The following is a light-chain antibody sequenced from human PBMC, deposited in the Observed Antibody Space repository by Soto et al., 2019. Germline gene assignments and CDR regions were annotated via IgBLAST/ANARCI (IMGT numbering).Light chain of an antibody. CDR2: GTS. V-gene: IGKV3-15*01. CDR3: QQYNTWPPLT. Sequence: EIVMTQSPATLSVSPGERATLFCRASQSISSNLAWYQQKAGQAPRLLIYGTSNRDTGIPARFSGSVSGTEFTLTISSLQSEDFAVYYCQQYNTWPPLTFGGGNKVEIK. CDR1: QSISSN. J-gene: IGKJ4*01.